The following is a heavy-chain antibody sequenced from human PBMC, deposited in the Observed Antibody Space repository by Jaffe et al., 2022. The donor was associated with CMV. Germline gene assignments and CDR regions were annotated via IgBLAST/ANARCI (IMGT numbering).Heavy chain of an antibody. J-gene: IGHJ4*02. D-gene: IGHD2-15*01. V-gene: IGHV3-53*01. Sequence: EVQLVESGGGLIQPGGSLRLSCAASGFTVSSNYMSWVRQAPGKGLEWVSVIYSGGSTYYADSVKGRFTISRDNSKNTLYLQMNSLRAEDTAVYYCARDSPSPSGPIDYWGQGTLVTVSS. CDR2: IYSGGST. CDR3: ARDSPSPSGPIDY. CDR1: GFTVSSNY.